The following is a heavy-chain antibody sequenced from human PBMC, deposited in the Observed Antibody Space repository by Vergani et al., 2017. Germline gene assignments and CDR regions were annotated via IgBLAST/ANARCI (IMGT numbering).Heavy chain of an antibody. CDR2: IDHTGRP. V-gene: IGHV4-34*01. CDR3: ARVNTETNGHLYYYYYMDV. Sequence: QVQLQQWGGGLLKLSETLSLTCVVNGGSFTSYHWTWIRQSPGEGLEWVGDIDHTGRPDYNPSLKSRLTMSVDKSRTQFSLTLNSVTATDTALYFCARVNTETNGHLYYYYYMDVWGQGTAVTVS. CDR1: GGSFTSYH. D-gene: IGHD2-8*01. J-gene: IGHJ6*03.